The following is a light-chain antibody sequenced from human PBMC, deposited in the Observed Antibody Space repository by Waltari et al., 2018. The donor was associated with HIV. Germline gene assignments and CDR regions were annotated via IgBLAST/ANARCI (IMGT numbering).Light chain of an antibody. Sequence: QSVLTQPPSVSAAPGQPVSISCSGFSSPIGNTFVSWYHQLPGKAPKLLIFDNNKRPSGIPDRVSASKSGTSATLAITGLQTGDEGDYYCGTWDNSLKTVVFGGGTKVTVL. CDR1: SSPIGNTF. V-gene: IGLV1-51*01. CDR2: DNN. J-gene: IGLJ2*01. CDR3: GTWDNSLKTVV.